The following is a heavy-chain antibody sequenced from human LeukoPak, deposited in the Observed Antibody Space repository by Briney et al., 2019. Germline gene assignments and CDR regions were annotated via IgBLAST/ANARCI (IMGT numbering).Heavy chain of an antibody. CDR2: IRYDGSNK. CDR1: GFTFSGFG. J-gene: IGHJ4*02. Sequence: PGGSLRLSCVVSGFTFSGFGMHWVRQAPGKGLEWVAFIRYDGSNKYYADSVRGRFTISRDNSKNTLYLQMSSLRAEDTAVYYCAKGSSYSSGWYVYWGQGTLVTVSS. D-gene: IGHD6-19*01. V-gene: IGHV3-30*02. CDR3: AKGSSYSSGWYVY.